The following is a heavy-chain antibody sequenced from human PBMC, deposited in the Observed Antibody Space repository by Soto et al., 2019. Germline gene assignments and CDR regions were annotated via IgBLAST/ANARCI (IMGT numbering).Heavy chain of an antibody. CDR1: GDTFNFYS. V-gene: IGHV1-69*02. J-gene: IGHJ4*02. CDR3: ASSYGSGYRAFDY. CDR2: VNPILSMS. D-gene: IGHD3-10*01. Sequence: QVQLVQSGAEVKRPGSSVKVSCKASGDTFNFYSINWVRQAPGVGLEWVGRVNPILSMSNYAQRFQGRVTMTADKSTSTAYMEQRSLRSEDTAIYYCASSYGSGYRAFDYWGQGALVTVSS.